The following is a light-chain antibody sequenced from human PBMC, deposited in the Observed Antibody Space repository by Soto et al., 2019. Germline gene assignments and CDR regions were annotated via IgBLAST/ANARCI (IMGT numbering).Light chain of an antibody. CDR2: GTS. CDR1: QSIGID. Sequence: EIVVTQSPATLSVSPGDRATLSCRASQSIGIDLAWYQQKPGQAPRLLIYGTSTRATGVPARFSGIGSGTEFTLAISSLQSEDFAIYYCQHYNDWPYTFGQGTKLEIK. V-gene: IGKV3-15*01. CDR3: QHYNDWPYT. J-gene: IGKJ2*01.